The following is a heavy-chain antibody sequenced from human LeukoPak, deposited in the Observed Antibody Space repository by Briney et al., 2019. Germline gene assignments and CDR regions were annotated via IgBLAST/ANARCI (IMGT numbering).Heavy chain of an antibody. J-gene: IGHJ6*03. CDR2: IKHSGST. D-gene: IGHD2-15*01. V-gene: IGHV4-34*01. CDR3: ARLILVVAATVDYYYYYMDV. CDR1: GGSFSGYY. Sequence: SETLSLTCAVYGGSFSGYYWSWIRQPPGKGLEWIGEIKHSGSTNYDPSLKSRVNISVDTSKNQFSLKLSSVTAADTAVYYCARLILVVAATVDYYYYYMDVWGKGATVTVSS.